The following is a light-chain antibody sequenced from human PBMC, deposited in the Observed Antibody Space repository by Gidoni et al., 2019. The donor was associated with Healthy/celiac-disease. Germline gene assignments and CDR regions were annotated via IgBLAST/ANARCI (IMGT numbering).Light chain of an antibody. V-gene: IGLV2-14*01. CDR3: GSYTSSTTPVV. Sequence: HSALTHPPSVSGSPGQSLTLSCTGSSSYIGCYNYVSWYQLHPGKAPKLMIYDVSYRPSGVSNRFSGSKSGNTASLTISGLQTEDEADYYCGSYTSSTTPVVFGGGTRLTVL. CDR1: SSYIGCYNY. CDR2: DVS. J-gene: IGLJ2*01.